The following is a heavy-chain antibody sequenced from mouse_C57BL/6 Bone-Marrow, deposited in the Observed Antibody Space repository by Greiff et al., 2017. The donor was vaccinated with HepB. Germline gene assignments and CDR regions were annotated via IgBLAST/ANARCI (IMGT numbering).Heavy chain of an antibody. CDR1: GFTFSDYG. V-gene: IGHV5-17*01. J-gene: IGHJ2*01. CDR3: ARGPNLLLRPYFDY. Sequence: EVHLVESGGGLVKPGGSLKLSCAASGFTFSDYGMHWVRQAPEKGLEWVAYISSGSSTIYYADTVKGRFTISRDNAKNTLFLQMTSLRSEDTAMYYCARGPNLLLRPYFDYWGQGTTLTVSS. D-gene: IGHD1-1*01. CDR2: ISSGSSTI.